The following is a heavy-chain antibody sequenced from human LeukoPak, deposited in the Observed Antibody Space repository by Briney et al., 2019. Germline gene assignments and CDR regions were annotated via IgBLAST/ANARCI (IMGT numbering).Heavy chain of an antibody. V-gene: IGHV3-30*02. Sequence: GGSLRLSCAASGFTFSSYGMHWVRQAPGKGLEWVAFIRYDGSNKYYADSVKGRFTISSDNSKNTLYLQMNSLRAEDTAVYYCATRGDSPQWYFDLWGRGTLVTVSS. D-gene: IGHD2-21*01. CDR3: ATRGDSPQWYFDL. CDR2: IRYDGSNK. J-gene: IGHJ2*01. CDR1: GFTFSSYG.